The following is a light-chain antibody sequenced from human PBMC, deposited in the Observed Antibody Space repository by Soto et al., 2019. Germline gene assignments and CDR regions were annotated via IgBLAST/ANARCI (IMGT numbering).Light chain of an antibody. V-gene: IGKV1-5*01. CDR1: RGISSG. Sequence: DIQMTQSPSTLSAFVGDRVTITCRASRGISSGLAWYQQKPGKAPKLLIYDVSSLESGVPPRFSGSGSGTEFTLTISSLQPDDFATYYCQQYNTFWTFGQGTKVEIK. J-gene: IGKJ1*01. CDR3: QQYNTFWT. CDR2: DVS.